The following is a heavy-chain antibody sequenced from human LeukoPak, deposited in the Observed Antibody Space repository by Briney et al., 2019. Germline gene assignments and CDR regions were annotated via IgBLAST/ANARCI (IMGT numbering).Heavy chain of an antibody. D-gene: IGHD3-10*01. CDR3: ATAGSQCSPWGAFDY. CDR1: GYTLTELS. CDR2: FDPEDGET. V-gene: IGHV1-24*01. J-gene: IGHJ4*02. Sequence: ASVKVSCKVSGYTLTELSMHWVRQAPGKGLEWMGGFDPEDGETIYAQKFQGRVTMTEDTSADTAYMELSSLRSEDTAVYYCATAGSQCSPWGAFDYGGQEPLVPVS.